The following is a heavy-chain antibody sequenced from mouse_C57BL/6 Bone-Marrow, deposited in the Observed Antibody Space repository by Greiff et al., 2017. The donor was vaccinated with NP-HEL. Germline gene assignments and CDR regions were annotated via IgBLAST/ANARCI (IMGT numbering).Heavy chain of an antibody. Sequence: VQLKESGPELVKPGASVKIPCKASGYTFTDYNMDWVKQSPGKSLEWIGDINPNNGGTIYNQKFKGKATLTVDKSSSTAYMELRSLTSEDTAVYYCARFLLWFFDVWGTGTTVTVSS. CDR1: GYTFTDYN. J-gene: IGHJ1*03. CDR3: ARFLLWFFDV. CDR2: INPNNGGT. D-gene: IGHD2-1*01. V-gene: IGHV1-18*01.